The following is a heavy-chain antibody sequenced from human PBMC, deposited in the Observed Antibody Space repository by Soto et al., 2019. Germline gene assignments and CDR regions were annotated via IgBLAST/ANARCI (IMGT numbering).Heavy chain of an antibody. CDR2: ISYSVTYI. D-gene: IGHD1-26*01. CDR3: VRDLYSGSYYFDL. J-gene: IGHJ4*02. Sequence: GGSLRLSCAASGFTFSSYSMNWVRQAPGKGLEWVSTISYSVTYIYYTDSVKGRFTISRDNAKNSLYLQMNSLRAEDTAVYYCVRDLYSGSYYFDLWGQGALVTVSS. V-gene: IGHV3-21*01. CDR1: GFTFSSYS.